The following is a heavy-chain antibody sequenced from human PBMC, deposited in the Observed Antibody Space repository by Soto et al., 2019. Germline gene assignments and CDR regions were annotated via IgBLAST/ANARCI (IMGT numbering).Heavy chain of an antibody. V-gene: IGHV4-34*01. CDR2: INHSGST. D-gene: IGHD3-10*01. CDR3: ARARDVLLWFGELLGYYYYGMDV. Sequence: PSETLSLTCAVYGGSFSGYYWSWIRQPPGKGLEWIGEINHSGSTNYNPSLKSRVTISVDTSKNQFSLKLSSVTAADTAVYYCARARDVLLWFGELLGYYYYGMDVWGQGTTVTVAS. J-gene: IGHJ6*02. CDR1: GGSFSGYY.